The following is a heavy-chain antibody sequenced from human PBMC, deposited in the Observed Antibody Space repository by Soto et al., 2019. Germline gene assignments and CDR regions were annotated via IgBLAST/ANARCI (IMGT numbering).Heavy chain of an antibody. J-gene: IGHJ5*01. CDR1: GYTFTKYW. Sequence: PGGSLKISCQTSGYTFTKYWIGLVRQMPGGGLEWIGLIVHSEFTVRYSPSFEGEATTSADRSTATAFLQWRALEASASALYCCAILVSLHQQFDSWGQGTPVTVSS. CDR2: IVHSEFTV. V-gene: IGHV5-51*01. D-gene: IGHD3-16*01. CDR3: AILVSLHQQFDS.